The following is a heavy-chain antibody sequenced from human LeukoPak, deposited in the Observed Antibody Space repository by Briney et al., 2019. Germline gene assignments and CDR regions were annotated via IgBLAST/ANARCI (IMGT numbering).Heavy chain of an antibody. CDR2: ISGSGGST. CDR1: GFTFSSYA. Sequence: PGGSLRLSCATSGFTFSSYAMSWVRQAPGKGLEWVSAISGSGGSTYYADSVKGRFTISRDNSKNTLYLQMNSLRAGDTAVYYCAKDRRIAVAGTTFDYWGQGTLVTVSS. J-gene: IGHJ4*02. CDR3: AKDRRIAVAGTTFDY. D-gene: IGHD6-19*01. V-gene: IGHV3-23*01.